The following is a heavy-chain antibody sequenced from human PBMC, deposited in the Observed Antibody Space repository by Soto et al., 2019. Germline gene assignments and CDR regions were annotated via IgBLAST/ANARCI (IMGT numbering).Heavy chain of an antibody. CDR2: IIPILGIA. V-gene: IGHV1-69*02. D-gene: IGHD2-2*01. J-gene: IGHJ6*03. Sequence: QVQLVQSGAEVKKPGSSVKVSCKASGGTFSSYTISWVRQAPGQGLEWMGRIIPILGIANYAQKFQGRVTMTAGKSTSTAYMELSSLRSEDTAVYYCARVPGVGYCSSTSCYAPTGYYYYYMDVWGKGTTVTVSS. CDR1: GGTFSSYT. CDR3: ARVPGVGYCSSTSCYAPTGYYYYYMDV.